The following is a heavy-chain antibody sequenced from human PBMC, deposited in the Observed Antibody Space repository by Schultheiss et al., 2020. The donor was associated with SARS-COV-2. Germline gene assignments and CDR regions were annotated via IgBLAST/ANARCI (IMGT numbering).Heavy chain of an antibody. D-gene: IGHD1-1*01. V-gene: IGHV3-21*04. J-gene: IGHJ4*02. Sequence: GGSLRLSCAASGFTFGNYSMSWVRQAPGKGLEWVSSISSSSSYIYYADSVKGRFTISRDNAKNSLFLQMNSLRTEDTAVYYCARTAYGTAYFDYWGQGALVTVSS. CDR1: GFTFGNYS. CDR2: ISSSSSYI. CDR3: ARTAYGTAYFDY.